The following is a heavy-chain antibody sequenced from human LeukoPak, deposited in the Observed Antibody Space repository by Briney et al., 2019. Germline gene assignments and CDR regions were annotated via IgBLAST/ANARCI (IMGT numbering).Heavy chain of an antibody. Sequence: PGGSLRLSCAASGFTFSSYDFHWVRQTTGQGLEWVSGIGIGGDAYYPDSVKGRFTISRDNSKNTLYLQMNSLRAEDTAVYYCAKGGPGYSYGFDYWGQGTLVTVSS. V-gene: IGHV3-13*01. CDR3: AKGGPGYSYGFDY. CDR1: GFTFSSYD. J-gene: IGHJ4*02. CDR2: IGIGGDA. D-gene: IGHD5-18*01.